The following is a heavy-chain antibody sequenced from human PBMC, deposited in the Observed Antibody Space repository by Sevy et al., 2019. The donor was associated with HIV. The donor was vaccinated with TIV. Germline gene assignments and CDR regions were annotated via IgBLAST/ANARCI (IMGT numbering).Heavy chain of an antibody. V-gene: IGHV4-59*01. D-gene: IGHD1-20*01. CDR2: IYYNGTT. J-gene: IGHJ4*02. CDR3: ARGKVLFDY. Sequence: SETLSLTYTVSGGSFSSYYWSCIRQSPGKGLEWIGYIYYNGTTNSSPSLRRRVTISPHTSKSQFSLKLKSVTAADTAVYYCARGKVLFDYWGQGTLVTVSS. CDR1: GGSFSSYY.